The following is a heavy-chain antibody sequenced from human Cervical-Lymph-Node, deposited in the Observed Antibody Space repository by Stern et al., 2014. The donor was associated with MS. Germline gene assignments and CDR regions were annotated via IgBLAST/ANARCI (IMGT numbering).Heavy chain of an antibody. J-gene: IGHJ4*02. CDR2: IYPSDGET. Sequence: EVQLVESGAEVKKPAEPLKISSQGSGYSFSTYWIGWVRQLPGKSLEWMGVIYPSDGETKYSPSFQGQVTISSDKSINSAYLQWSSLKASDTAIYYCVRRGSSGYFDFWGQGTLVTVYS. D-gene: IGHD6-6*01. CDR3: VRRGSSGYFDF. CDR1: GYSFSTYW. V-gene: IGHV5-51*01.